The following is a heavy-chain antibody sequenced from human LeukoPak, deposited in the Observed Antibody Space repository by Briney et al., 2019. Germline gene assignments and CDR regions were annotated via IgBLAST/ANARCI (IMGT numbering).Heavy chain of an antibody. V-gene: IGHV3-30*04. CDR1: GLTFSTNP. CDR2: ISYDGNAK. CDR3: ARSPSDGYNYLDY. D-gene: IGHD5-24*01. J-gene: IGHJ4*02. Sequence: ARGSLRLSRTASGLTFSTNPMHWVRQAPGKGLEWVAVISYDGNAKYYADSVKGRFTISRDNSKNTLYLQMNSLRPEDTAVYYCARSPSDGYNYLDYWGQGTLVTVSS.